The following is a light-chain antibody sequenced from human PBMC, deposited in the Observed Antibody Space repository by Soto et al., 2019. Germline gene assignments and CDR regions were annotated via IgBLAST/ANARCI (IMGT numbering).Light chain of an antibody. CDR3: QQSYITPWT. J-gene: IGKJ1*01. V-gene: IGKV1-39*01. CDR1: QRVNNY. CDR2: AAS. Sequence: DVQMTQSPTSLSASVGDRVNITCRASQRVNNYLNWYQLKPGEAHKLPISAASTLQIGVPSKFGGGGSGTIFTLAISGLQPEDFATYYCQQSYITPWTFGQGTKVEIK.